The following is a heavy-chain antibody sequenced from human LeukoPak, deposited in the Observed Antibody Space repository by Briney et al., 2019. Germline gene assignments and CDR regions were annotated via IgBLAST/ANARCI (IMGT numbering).Heavy chain of an antibody. CDR2: IYTSGST. V-gene: IGHV4-4*07. J-gene: IGHJ4*02. D-gene: IGHD3-10*01. CDR1: GGSISSYY. Sequence: SETLSLTCTVSGGSISSYYWSWIRQPAGKGLEWIGRIYTSGSTNYNPSLKGRVTISVDTSKNQFSLKLSSVTAADTAVYYCARESVTMVRGASVQVDYWGQGTLVTVSS. CDR3: ARESVTMVRGASVQVDY.